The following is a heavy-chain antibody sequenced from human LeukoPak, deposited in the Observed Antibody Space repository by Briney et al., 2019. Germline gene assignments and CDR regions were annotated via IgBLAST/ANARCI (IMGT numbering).Heavy chain of an antibody. CDR1: GYTLTELS. D-gene: IGHD3-9*01. CDR2: ISAYNGNT. J-gene: IGHJ4*02. Sequence: ASVKVSCKVSGYTLTELSMHWVRQAPGQGLEWMGWISAYNGNTNYAQKLQGRVTMTTDTSTSTAYMELRSLRSDDTAVYYCARDLWDYDILTGYSKVGNFDYWGQGTLVTVSS. CDR3: ARDLWDYDILTGYSKVGNFDY. V-gene: IGHV1-18*01.